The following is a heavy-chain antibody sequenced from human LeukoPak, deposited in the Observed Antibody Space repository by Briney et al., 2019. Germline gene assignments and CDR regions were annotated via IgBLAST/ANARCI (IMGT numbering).Heavy chain of an antibody. CDR2: TYYRSKWYY. CDR3: ARSAAGTIDY. J-gene: IGHJ4*02. V-gene: IGHV6-1*01. Sequence: SQTLSLTCDISGDSVSDSSATWNWLRQSPSRGLEWLGRTYYRSKWYYGYAVSVKRRITINPDTSKNQFSLQLNSVTPEDTAVYYCARSAAGTIDYWGQGTLVTVSS. D-gene: IGHD6-13*01. CDR1: GDSVSDSSAT.